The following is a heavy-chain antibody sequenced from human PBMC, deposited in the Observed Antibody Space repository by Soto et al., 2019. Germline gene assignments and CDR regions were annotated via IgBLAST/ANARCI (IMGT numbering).Heavy chain of an antibody. CDR2: IYYSGSS. J-gene: IGHJ4*02. D-gene: IGHD3-10*01. Sequence: NPSETLSLTCTVSGGSITSYYWSWIRQPPGKGLEWIGYIYYSGSSSYNPSLKSRVTMSVDTSKNQISLKLRSVTAADTAVYYCAREDVGVYFWGQGTLVTVSS. V-gene: IGHV4-59*01. CDR3: AREDVGVYF. CDR1: GGSITSYY.